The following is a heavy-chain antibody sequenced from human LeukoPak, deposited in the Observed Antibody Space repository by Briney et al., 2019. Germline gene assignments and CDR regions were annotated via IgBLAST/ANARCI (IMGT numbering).Heavy chain of an antibody. J-gene: IGHJ4*02. CDR1: GFTFSSYA. CDR3: AKGFLPNYYDSSAQGDY. V-gene: IGHV3-23*01. Sequence: GGSLRLSCAASGFTFSSYAMSWVRQAPGKGLEWVSAISGSGGSTYYADSVKGRFTISRDNSKNTLYLQMNSLRAEDTAVYYCAKGFLPNYYDSSAQGDYWGQGTLVTVSS. CDR2: ISGSGGST. D-gene: IGHD3-22*01.